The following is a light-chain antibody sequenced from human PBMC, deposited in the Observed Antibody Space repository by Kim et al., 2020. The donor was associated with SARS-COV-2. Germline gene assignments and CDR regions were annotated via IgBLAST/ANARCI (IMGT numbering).Light chain of an antibody. CDR1: GDSLAHNY. CDR2: EDN. J-gene: IGLJ3*02. Sequence: TDTSPCTRGGDSLAHNYVQWDGQPPGRARTNMIDEDNQSPAGVHDRFYGSIDSSSSSASLTISGLKTEDEADYYCQSYDSSNPWVFGGGTQLTVL. CDR3: QSYDSSNPWV. V-gene: IGLV6-57*03.